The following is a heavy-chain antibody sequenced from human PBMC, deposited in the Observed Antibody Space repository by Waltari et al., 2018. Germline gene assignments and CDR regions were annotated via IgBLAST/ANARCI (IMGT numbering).Heavy chain of an antibody. D-gene: IGHD2-2*01. CDR2: VHHSGKT. CDR3: AGDRAIGLFFDY. Sequence: GWSGVGQSPEKGVEGIEQVHHSGKTPYNPSSQSRVTISVDSTENHFSLTLKSVTAADTAVYYCAGDRAIGLFFDYWGRGTLVTVSS. V-gene: IGHV4-4*02. CDR1: G. J-gene: IGHJ4*02.